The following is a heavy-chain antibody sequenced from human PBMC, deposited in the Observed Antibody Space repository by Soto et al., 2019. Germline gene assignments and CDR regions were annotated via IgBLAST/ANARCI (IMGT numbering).Heavy chain of an antibody. Sequence: EVQLVESGGGLVQPGGSLKLCCAASKFTFSSYWMSWVRQAPGKGLEWVANIKQDGSEKYYVDSVKGRFTISRDNAKNSLYLQMISLRAEDTAVYYCARDVCSGGSCYSFHYYRMDVWGQGTTVTVSS. D-gene: IGHD2-15*01. V-gene: IGHV3-7*03. J-gene: IGHJ6*02. CDR2: IKQDGSEK. CDR1: KFTFSSYW. CDR3: ARDVCSGGSCYSFHYYRMDV.